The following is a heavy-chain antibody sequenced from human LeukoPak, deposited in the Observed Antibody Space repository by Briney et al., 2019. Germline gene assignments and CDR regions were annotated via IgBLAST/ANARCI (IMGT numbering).Heavy chain of an antibody. CDR1: GYSISSDSY. Sequence: SETLSLTCTVSGYSISSDSYWGWIRQPPGKGLEWIGTISHSGTTYYSPSLKSRVAISIDTSENHFSLDLTSVTATDTAVYYCAKFGSTSGRGFDPWGQGTLVTVSS. J-gene: IGHJ5*02. D-gene: IGHD2-2*01. CDR3: AKFGSTSGRGFDP. V-gene: IGHV4-38-2*02. CDR2: ISHSGTT.